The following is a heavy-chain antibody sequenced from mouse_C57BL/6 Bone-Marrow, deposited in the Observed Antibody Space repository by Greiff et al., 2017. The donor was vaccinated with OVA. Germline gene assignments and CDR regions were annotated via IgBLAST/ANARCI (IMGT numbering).Heavy chain of an antibody. CDR1: GYTFTGYW. J-gene: IGHJ3*01. D-gene: IGHD1-1*01. CDR3: ARTIDYYGSSSPAWFAY. Sequence: VQLQQSGAELMKPGASVKLSCKATGYTFTGYWIEWVKQRPGHGLEWIGEILPGSGSTNYNEKFKGKATFTADTSSNTAYMQLSSLTTEDSAIYYCARTIDYYGSSSPAWFAYWGQGTLVTVSA. V-gene: IGHV1-9*01. CDR2: ILPGSGST.